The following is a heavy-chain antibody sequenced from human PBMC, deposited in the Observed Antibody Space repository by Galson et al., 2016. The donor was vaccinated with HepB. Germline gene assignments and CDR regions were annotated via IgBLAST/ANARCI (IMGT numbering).Heavy chain of an antibody. CDR2: NSVYNGNR. CDR1: GYTFNNYG. V-gene: IGHV1-18*04. Sequence: SVKVSCKASGYTFNNYGITRVRQAPGQGLEWMGWNSVYNGNRKYAENFQGRVTMTTDRSASTAYMELRSLTSDDTAVYFCAKVASSYYYYFMDVWGQGTTVTVSS. D-gene: IGHD5-12*01. J-gene: IGHJ6*03. CDR3: AKVASSYYYYFMDV.